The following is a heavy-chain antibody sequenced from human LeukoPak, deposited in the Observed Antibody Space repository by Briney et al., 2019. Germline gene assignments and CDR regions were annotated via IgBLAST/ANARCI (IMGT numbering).Heavy chain of an antibody. CDR3: ARGTD. J-gene: IGHJ4*02. CDR1: GGSISSGDYY. Sequence: SETLSLTCTVSGGSISSGDYYWSWIRQPPGKGLEWLRYIYYSGSTYYNPSLKRRVTISVDTSKNQFSLKLSSVLSADAAVYYGARGTDWGQGTLVTVSS. CDR2: IYYSGST. V-gene: IGHV4-30-4*08.